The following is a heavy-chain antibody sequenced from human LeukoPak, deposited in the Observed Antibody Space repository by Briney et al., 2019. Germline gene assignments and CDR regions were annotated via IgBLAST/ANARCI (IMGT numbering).Heavy chain of an antibody. CDR2: ISGGGETS. D-gene: IGHD5-18*01. Sequence: PGGSLRLSCVASGFTFSNHDMNWVRQAPGEGLEWVSVISGGGETSYYADSVKGRFTISRDNSKNTIYLQMNSLGAEDTAVYYCVKGLRSYGYSLFDYWGQGSLVTVSS. CDR3: VKGLRSYGYSLFDY. V-gene: IGHV3-23*01. CDR1: GFTFSNHD. J-gene: IGHJ4*02.